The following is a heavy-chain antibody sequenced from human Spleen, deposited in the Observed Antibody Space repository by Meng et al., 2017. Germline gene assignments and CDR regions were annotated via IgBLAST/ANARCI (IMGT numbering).Heavy chain of an antibody. J-gene: IGHJ6*02. CDR3: ARDTRGVRGVTYYYYGMDV. Sequence: GESLKISCAASGFTVSSNFMSWVRQAPGKGLEWVSVIYSGGNTYYADSMKGRFTISRDNSKNTLYLQMNSLRAEDTAVYYCARDTRGVRGVTYYYYGMDVWGQGNTVT. CDR2: IYSGGNT. CDR1: GFTVSSNF. V-gene: IGHV3-53*01. D-gene: IGHD3-10*01.